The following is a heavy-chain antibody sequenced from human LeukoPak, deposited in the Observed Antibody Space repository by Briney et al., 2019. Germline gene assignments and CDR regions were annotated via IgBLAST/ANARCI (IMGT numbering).Heavy chain of an antibody. CDR2: VHYSGST. CDR3: ARGTMMVGP. J-gene: IGHJ5*02. CDR1: GGSLSSYY. Sequence: ASETLSLTCTVSGGSLSSYYWSWIRQPPGKGLEWVGYVHYSGSTNYNPPLKSRLTISVDTSKSQFSLNLRSVTAADTAVYYCARGTMMVGPWGQGTLVTVSS. V-gene: IGHV4-59*01. D-gene: IGHD3-22*01.